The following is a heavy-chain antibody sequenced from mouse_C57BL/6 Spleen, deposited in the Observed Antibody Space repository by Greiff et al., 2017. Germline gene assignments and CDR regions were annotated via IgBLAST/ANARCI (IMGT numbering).Heavy chain of an antibody. J-gene: IGHJ2*01. V-gene: IGHV5-17*01. CDR2: ISTGSSTT. CDR3: ARQGNYFDY. Sequence: DVKLLESGAGLVKPGASLKLSCAASGYTFSAYGMHWVRQAPEKGLEWVVYISTGSSTTYYADTVKGQFAISRDNAENSLFMQMTSLRSEDTAMYCCARQGNYFDYWGQGTTLTVSS. CDR1: GYTFSAYG.